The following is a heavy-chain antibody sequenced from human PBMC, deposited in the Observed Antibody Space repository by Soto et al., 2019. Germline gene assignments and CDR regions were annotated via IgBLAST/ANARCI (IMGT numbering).Heavy chain of an antibody. CDR1: GFTFNNHA. V-gene: IGHV1-3*01. J-gene: IGHJ5*02. Sequence: QLTQSGAEVKKPGASVKVSCKASGFTFNNHAIHWVRQAPGQRLEWMGWINAGNSNTYYSEKFKGRGTFTKDTVATTVYMELTSLTSEDTSIYYCARDQSGIGWYVDWFDPWGQGTLVTVSS. CDR3: ARDQSGIGWYVDWFDP. D-gene: IGHD6-19*01. CDR2: INAGNSNT.